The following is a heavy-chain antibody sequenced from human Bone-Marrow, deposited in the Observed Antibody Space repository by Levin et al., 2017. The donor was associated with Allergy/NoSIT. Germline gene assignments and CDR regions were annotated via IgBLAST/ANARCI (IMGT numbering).Heavy chain of an antibody. V-gene: IGHV3-13*04. CDR2: IGIAGDT. CDR3: ARDGRHGMDV. J-gene: IGHJ6*02. CDR1: GFTFSEYD. Sequence: PGGSLRLSCAASGFTFSEYDMHWIRQAPGKGLEWVSAIGIAGDTHYPGSVKGRFIISRENGKNSLYLQMSSLRAEDTAVYYCARDGRHGMDVWGQGTKVIVSS.